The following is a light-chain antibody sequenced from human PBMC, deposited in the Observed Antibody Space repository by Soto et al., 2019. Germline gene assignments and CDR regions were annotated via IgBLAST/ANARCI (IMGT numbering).Light chain of an antibody. V-gene: IGLV2-14*01. CDR1: SSDVGSYDH. Sequence: QSALPQPASVSGSPGQSITISCSGTSSDVGSYDHVAWYQQFPGKTPKLMIYEVSNRPSGVSSRFSGSKSGNTASLTISGLQAEDEADYYCISYTGSSTSYVFGSGTKVT. CDR3: ISYTGSSTSYV. J-gene: IGLJ1*01. CDR2: EVS.